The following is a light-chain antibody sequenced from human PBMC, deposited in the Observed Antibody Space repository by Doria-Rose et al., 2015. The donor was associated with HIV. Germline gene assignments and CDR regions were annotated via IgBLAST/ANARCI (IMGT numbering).Light chain of an antibody. CDR2: KAS. J-gene: IGKJ2*01. CDR1: QSISSW. Sequence: TQSPSTLSASVVDGVTITCRASQSISSWLAWYQQKPGEAPKVLIYKASTLQIGVPSRFSGSGSGTEFTLTISNLQPDDFATYYCQQYGTHSGTFGQGTKLEIK. V-gene: IGKV1-5*03. CDR3: QQYGTHSGT.